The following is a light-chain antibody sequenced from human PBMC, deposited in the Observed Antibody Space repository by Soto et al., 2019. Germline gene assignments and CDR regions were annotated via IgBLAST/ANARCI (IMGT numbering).Light chain of an antibody. CDR1: GNDVGGYDF. J-gene: IGLJ2*01. CDR2: DVT. Sequence: QSALTQPRSVSGCPGQSVTISCTGTGNDVGGYDFVSWYQQHPGKAPELMIYDVTKRPSGVPDRFSGSKSGHTASLTISGLQADDEADYYCCSYAGTYTVVFGGGTKVTVL. CDR3: CSYAGTYTVV. V-gene: IGLV2-11*01.